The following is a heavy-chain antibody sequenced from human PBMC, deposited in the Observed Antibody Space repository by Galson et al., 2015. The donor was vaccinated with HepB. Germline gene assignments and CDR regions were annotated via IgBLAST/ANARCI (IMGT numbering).Heavy chain of an antibody. V-gene: IGHV3-23*01. J-gene: IGHJ1*01. Sequence: LRLSCAASGFTFSSYAMSWVRQAPGKGLEWVSAISGSGGSTYYADSVKGRFTISRDNSKNTLYLQMNSLRAEDTAVYYCARGETYYYDSSGYLGHFQHWGQGTLVTVSS. D-gene: IGHD3-22*01. CDR1: GFTFSSYA. CDR2: ISGSGGST. CDR3: ARGETYYYDSSGYLGHFQH.